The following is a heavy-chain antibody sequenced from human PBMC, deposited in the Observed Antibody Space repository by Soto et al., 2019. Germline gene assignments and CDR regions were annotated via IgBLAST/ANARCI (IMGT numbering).Heavy chain of an antibody. CDR3: ARDRCSCGSCYSGSRWFDP. CDR1: GFTFSDYY. V-gene: IGHV3-11*01. D-gene: IGHD2-15*01. J-gene: IGHJ5*02. Sequence: QVQLVESGGGLVKPGGSLRLSCAASGFTFSDYYMSWIRQAPGKGLEWVSYISSSGSTIYYADSVKGRFTISRDNAKNALYLQMNSLRAADTAVYYCARDRCSCGSCYSGSRWFDPWGQGTLVTVSS. CDR2: ISSSGSTI.